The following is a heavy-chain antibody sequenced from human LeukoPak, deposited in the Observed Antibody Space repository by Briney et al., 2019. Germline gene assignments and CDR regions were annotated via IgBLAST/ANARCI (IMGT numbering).Heavy chain of an antibody. J-gene: IGHJ4*02. CDR2: ITSSSSTI. V-gene: IGHV3-48*01. D-gene: IGHD6-6*01. CDR1: GFIFSDYS. CDR3: AREGPYSSSND. Sequence: GGSLRLSCAASGFIFSDYSMNWVRQAPGKGLEWVSHITSSSSTIYYADSVKGRFTISRGNGKNSLYLQMNSLRAEDTAVYYCAREGPYSSSNDWGQGTLVTVSS.